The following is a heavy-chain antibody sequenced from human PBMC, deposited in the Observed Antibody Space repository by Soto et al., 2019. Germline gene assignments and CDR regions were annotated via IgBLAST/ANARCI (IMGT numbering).Heavy chain of an antibody. J-gene: IGHJ6*02. CDR1: GGSIRSTNW. Sequence: ASETLSLTCVVSGGSIRSTNWWAWVRQTPGKGLEWIGEVYHNGTSNYNPSPKGRATISVDRSKDQVSLRLNSVIDADTAVYYCARDLDRYCSVTSCHAMDVWGQGTPVTVSS. CDR2: VYHNGTS. D-gene: IGHD2-15*01. V-gene: IGHV4-4*02. CDR3: ARDLDRYCSVTSCHAMDV.